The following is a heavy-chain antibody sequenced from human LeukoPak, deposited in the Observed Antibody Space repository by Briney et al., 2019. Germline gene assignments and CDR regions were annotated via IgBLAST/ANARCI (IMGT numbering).Heavy chain of an antibody. J-gene: IGHJ6*03. Sequence: GGSLRLSCAASGFTFSTYSMSWVRQAPGKGLEWVSSISSTGGTTYYADSVKGRFTISRDNSKNTLYLQMNSLRAEDTAVYYCARGDYQLPVDYYYYYMDVWGKGTTVTVSS. CDR2: ISSTGGTT. CDR1: GFTFSTYS. CDR3: ARGDYQLPVDYYYYYMDV. D-gene: IGHD2-2*01. V-gene: IGHV3-23*01.